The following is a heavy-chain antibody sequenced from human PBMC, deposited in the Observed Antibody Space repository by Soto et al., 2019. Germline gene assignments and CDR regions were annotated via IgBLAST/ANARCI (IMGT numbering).Heavy chain of an antibody. CDR1: GGSISSDNW. V-gene: IGHV4-4*02. CDR3: ARVSGGDYDGYGLDV. Sequence: QVQLQESGPGLVRPSETLSLTCAVSGGSISSDNWWTWVRQAPGKGLEWIGEIYHSGRTNYNPSLRSRATISEDKSKKQFSLNLRSATAAETAVYYCARVSGGDYDGYGLDVWGQGTTVTVAS. D-gene: IGHD4-17*01. J-gene: IGHJ6*02. CDR2: IYHSGRT.